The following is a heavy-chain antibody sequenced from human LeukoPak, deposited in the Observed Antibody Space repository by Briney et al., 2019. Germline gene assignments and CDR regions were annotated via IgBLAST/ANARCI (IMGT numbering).Heavy chain of an antibody. CDR2: INHSGST. CDR3: TRLWSTDCNGGSCPHQPNY. Sequence: TSETLSLTCAVYGGSFSGYYWSWIRQPPGKGLEWIGEINHSGSTNYNPSLKSRVTISVGTSKNQFSLNLRSVTAADTALYYCTRLWSTDCNGGSCPHQPNYWGQGTLVTVSS. CDR1: GGSFSGYY. J-gene: IGHJ4*02. D-gene: IGHD2-15*01. V-gene: IGHV4-34*01.